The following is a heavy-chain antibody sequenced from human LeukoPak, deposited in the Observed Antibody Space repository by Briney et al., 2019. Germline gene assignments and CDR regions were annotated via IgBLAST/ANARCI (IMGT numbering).Heavy chain of an antibody. J-gene: IGHJ5*02. CDR2: IYYSGSA. Sequence: SETLSLTCTVSGGSISSSSYYWGRIRQPPGKGLEWIGSIYYSGSAYYDPSLKSRITISVDTSKNQFSLKLSSVTAADTAVYYCARRRSYGDYPNWFDPWGQGTLVTVSS. V-gene: IGHV4-39*01. CDR3: ARRRSYGDYPNWFDP. CDR1: GGSISSSSYY. D-gene: IGHD4-17*01.